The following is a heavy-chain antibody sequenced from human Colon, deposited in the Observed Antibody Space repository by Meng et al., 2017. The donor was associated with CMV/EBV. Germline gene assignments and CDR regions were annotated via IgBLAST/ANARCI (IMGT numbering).Heavy chain of an antibody. Sequence: GESLKISCAASGFTFSSYAMSWVRQAPGKGLEWVSVIYSGGSSTYYADSVKGRFTISRDNSKNTLYLQMNSLRAEDTAVYYCASSSPVGHDVWSGYYLDYWGQGTLVTVSS. V-gene: IGHV3-23*03. D-gene: IGHD3-3*01. CDR1: GFTFSSYA. J-gene: IGHJ4*02. CDR2: IYSGGSST. CDR3: ASSSPVGHDVWSGYYLDY.